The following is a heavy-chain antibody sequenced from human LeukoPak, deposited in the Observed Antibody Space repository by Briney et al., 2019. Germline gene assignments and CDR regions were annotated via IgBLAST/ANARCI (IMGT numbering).Heavy chain of an antibody. CDR1: GGTFSSYA. V-gene: IGHV1-69*04. CDR2: IIPILGIA. CDR3: ARDLGLVGAWYYFDY. J-gene: IGHJ4*02. Sequence: GASVKVSCKASGGTFSSYAISWVRQAPGQGLEWMGRIIPILGIANYAQKFQGRVTITADKSTSTAYMELSSLRSEDTAVYYCARDLGLVGAWYYFDYWGQGTLVTVSS. D-gene: IGHD1-26*01.